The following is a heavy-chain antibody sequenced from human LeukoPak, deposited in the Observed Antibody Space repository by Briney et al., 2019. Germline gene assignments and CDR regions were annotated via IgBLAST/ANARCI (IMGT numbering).Heavy chain of an antibody. J-gene: IGHJ4*02. Sequence: PGGSLRLSCAAYGFTFSTYTMAWVRQAPGGGLEWVSAISGSGGSTYYADSVKGRFTISRDNSKNTLYLQMNSLRAEDTAVYYCAKRGSDAYCSSTSCYNGYWGQGTLVTVSS. D-gene: IGHD2-2*02. V-gene: IGHV3-23*01. CDR1: GFTFSTYT. CDR3: AKRGSDAYCSSTSCYNGY. CDR2: ISGSGGST.